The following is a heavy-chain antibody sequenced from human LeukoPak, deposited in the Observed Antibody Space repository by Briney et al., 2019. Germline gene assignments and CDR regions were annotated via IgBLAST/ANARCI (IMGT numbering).Heavy chain of an antibody. D-gene: IGHD3-22*01. CDR3: ARLLTEHYDRAGEYYFDY. CDR1: GDSVSSNSAA. CDR2: TYYRSKWYN. J-gene: IGHJ4*02. V-gene: IGHV6-1*01. Sequence: SQTLSLTCAISGDSVSSNSAAWNWIRQSPSRGLEWLGRTYYRSKWYNDYAVSVKSRITIDPDTSKNQFSLQLNSVTPEDTAVYYCARLLTEHYDRAGEYYFDYWGQGTLVTVSS.